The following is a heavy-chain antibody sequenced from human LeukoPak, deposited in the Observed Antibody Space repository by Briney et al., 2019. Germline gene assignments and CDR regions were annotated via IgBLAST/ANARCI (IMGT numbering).Heavy chain of an antibody. Sequence: GGSLRLSCAASGFTFNSYAMSWVRQAPGKGLEWVSAISASGDSTYYADSVKGRFTISRDSSKNTLYLQTNTLRAEDTAVYYCAKVHDYGGNSFHFWGQGTLVTVSS. V-gene: IGHV3-23*01. CDR1: GFTFNSYA. CDR3: AKVHDYGGNSFHF. CDR2: ISASGDST. J-gene: IGHJ1*01. D-gene: IGHD4-23*01.